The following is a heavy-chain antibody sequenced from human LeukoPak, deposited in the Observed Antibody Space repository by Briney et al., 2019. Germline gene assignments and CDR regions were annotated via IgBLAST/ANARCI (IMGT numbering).Heavy chain of an antibody. J-gene: IGHJ4*02. CDR1: GGTFSSYA. D-gene: IGHD5-24*01. CDR2: IIPIFGIA. V-gene: IGHV1-69*04. CDR3: ASPGLRDGYNLLPFDY. Sequence: GASVKVSCKASGGTFSSYAISWVRQAPGQGLEWMRRIIPIFGIASYAQKFQGRVTITADKSTSTAYMELSSLRSEDTAVYYCASPGLRDGYNLLPFDYWGQGTLVTVSS.